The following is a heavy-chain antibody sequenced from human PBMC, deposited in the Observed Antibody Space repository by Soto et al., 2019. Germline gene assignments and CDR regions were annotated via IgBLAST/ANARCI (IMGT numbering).Heavy chain of an antibody. CDR1: GFTFSSYA. CDR2: ISGSGGST. J-gene: IGHJ4*02. D-gene: IGHD1-26*01. Sequence: EVQLLESGGGLVQPGGSLRLSCAASGFTFSSYAMRWVRQAPGKGLEWVSVISGSGGSTYYADSVKGRFTISRDNSKNTLYLQMNSLRAEDTAVYYCARRGSGSYYDYWRQGTLVIVSS. CDR3: ARRGSGSYYDY. V-gene: IGHV3-23*01.